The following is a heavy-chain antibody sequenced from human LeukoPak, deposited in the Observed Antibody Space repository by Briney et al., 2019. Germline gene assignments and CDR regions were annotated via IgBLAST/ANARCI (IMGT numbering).Heavy chain of an antibody. V-gene: IGHV4-30-4*01. J-gene: IGHJ6*02. D-gene: IGHD3-10*01. CDR3: ARDLSPYGSGKKAGYYYYYYGMDV. CDR1: GGSISSGDYY. Sequence: SQTLSLTCTVSGGSISSGDYYWSWIRQPPGKGLEWIGYIYYSGSTYYNPSLKSRVTISVDTSKNQFSLKLSSVTAADTAVYYCARDLSPYGSGKKAGYYYYYYGMDVRGQGTTVTVSS. CDR2: IYYSGST.